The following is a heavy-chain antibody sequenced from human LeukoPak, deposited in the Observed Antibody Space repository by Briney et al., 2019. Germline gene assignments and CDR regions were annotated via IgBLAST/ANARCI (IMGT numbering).Heavy chain of an antibody. V-gene: IGHV4-59*10. J-gene: IGHJ3*02. CDR3: ARGGDYALDAFDI. CDR2: IYNRGRT. Sequence: SETLSLTCAVYGGSFSGYYWSWIRQPPGKGLEWIGRIYNRGRTNSNPSLKSRVTMSVDTSKNQFSLKLSSVTAADTAVYYCARGGDYALDAFDIWGQGTMVTVSS. D-gene: IGHD4-17*01. CDR1: GGSFSGYY.